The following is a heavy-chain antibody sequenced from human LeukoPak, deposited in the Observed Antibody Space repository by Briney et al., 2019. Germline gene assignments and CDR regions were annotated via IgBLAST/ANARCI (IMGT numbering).Heavy chain of an antibody. D-gene: IGHD3-3*01. CDR3: TRQYYDFWSGFYTADYYFDY. CDR2: TSSKSRYV. J-gene: IGHJ4*02. CDR1: GFTFDDYG. Sequence: GGSLRLSCAASGFTFDDYGMSWVRQAPGKGLEWVSSTSSKSRYVYYADSVKGRFTISRDNAENSLYLQMNSLRVEDSAVYYCTRQYYDFWSGFYTADYYFDYWGQGTLVTVSS. V-gene: IGHV3-21*01.